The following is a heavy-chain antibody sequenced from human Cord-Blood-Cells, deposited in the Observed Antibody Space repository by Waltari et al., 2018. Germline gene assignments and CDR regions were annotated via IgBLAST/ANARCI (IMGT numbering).Heavy chain of an antibody. Sequence: QVQLQESGPGLVKPSQTPSLTCTVSGGSISSGDYYWSWIRQPPGKGLEWIGYFYYSGSTYYNPSLKSRVTISVDTSKNQFSLKLSSVTAADTAVYYCAREEVVADAFDIWGQGTMVTVSS. CDR1: GGSISSGDYY. CDR3: AREEVVADAFDI. CDR2: FYYSGST. J-gene: IGHJ3*02. D-gene: IGHD2-15*01. V-gene: IGHV4-30-4*01.